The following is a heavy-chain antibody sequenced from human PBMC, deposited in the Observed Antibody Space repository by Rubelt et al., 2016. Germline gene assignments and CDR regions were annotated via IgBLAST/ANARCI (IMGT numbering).Heavy chain of an antibody. D-gene: IGHD2-15*01. CDR3: AKDPGWSPFPPFYFDP. CDR2: MSYDGGTA. V-gene: IGHV3-30*04. J-gene: IGHJ5*02. CDR1: GFTFSRSH. Sequence: AASGFTFSRSHVHWLRQAPGKGPEWVAFMSYDGGTAYYADSVKGRFTISRDNSRNIVHLHMNSLRAEDTAVYYCAKDPGWSPFPPFYFDPWGQGTLVNVSS.